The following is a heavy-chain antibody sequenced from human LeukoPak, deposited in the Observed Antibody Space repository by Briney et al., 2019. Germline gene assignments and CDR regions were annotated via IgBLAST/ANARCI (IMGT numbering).Heavy chain of an antibody. CDR1: GFTFSSYG. D-gene: IGHD6-19*01. V-gene: IGHV3-33*01. CDR2: IWYDGSNK. J-gene: IGHJ4*02. Sequence: GGSLRLSCAASGFTFSSYGMHWVRQAPGKGLEWVAVIWYDGSNKYYADSVKGRFTISRDNSKNTLYLQMNSLRAGDTAVYYCAGDKEAVAVYYFDYWGQGTLVTVSS. CDR3: AGDKEAVAVYYFDY.